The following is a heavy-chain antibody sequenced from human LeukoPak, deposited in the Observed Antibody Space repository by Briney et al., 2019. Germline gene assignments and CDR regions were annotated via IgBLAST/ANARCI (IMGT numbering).Heavy chain of an antibody. D-gene: IGHD3-10*01. CDR2: ISGSGGST. CDR3: AKANYYGSGSLFYYYGMDV. V-gene: IGHV3-23*01. CDR1: GVTFSSYA. Sequence: GGSLRLSCAASGVTFSSYAMSWVRQAPGKGLEWVSVISGSGGSTYYADSVKGRFTISRDNSKSTLFLQMNSLRAEDTAVYYCAKANYYGSGSLFYYYGMDVWGQGTTVTVSS. J-gene: IGHJ6*02.